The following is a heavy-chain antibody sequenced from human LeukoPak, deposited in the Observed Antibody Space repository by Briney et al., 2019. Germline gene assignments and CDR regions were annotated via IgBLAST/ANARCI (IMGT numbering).Heavy chain of an antibody. V-gene: IGHV1-18*01. J-gene: IGHJ4*02. D-gene: IGHD2-15*01. CDR2: ISAYNGNT. CDR1: GYTFTSYG. CDR3: ARERIYCSGGSCYSGPYYFDY. Sequence: EASVKVSCKASGYTFTSYGISWVRQAPGQGLEWMGWISAYNGNTNYAQKLQGRVTMTTDTSTSTAYMELRSLRSDDTAVYYCARERIYCSGGSCYSGPYYFDYWGQGTLVTVSS.